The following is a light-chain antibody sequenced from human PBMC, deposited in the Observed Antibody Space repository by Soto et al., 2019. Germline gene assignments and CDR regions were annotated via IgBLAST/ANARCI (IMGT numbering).Light chain of an antibody. CDR2: GAS. Sequence: EIVMTQSPATLSVSPGDTATLSCRASQSVGSAVAWYQHKPGQAPRLLIVGASIRATGVPGRFSGGGSGTEFTLTISSLQSEDFAVYYCQQYKNWPPLTFGGGTTVEIK. CDR3: QQYKNWPPLT. J-gene: IGKJ4*01. CDR1: QSVGSA. V-gene: IGKV3-15*01.